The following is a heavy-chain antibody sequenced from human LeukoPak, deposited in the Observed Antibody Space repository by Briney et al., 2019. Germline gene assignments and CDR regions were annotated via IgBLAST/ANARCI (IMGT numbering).Heavy chain of an antibody. D-gene: IGHD4-17*01. Sequence: SETLSLTCTVSGGSISSSSYYWGWIRQPPGKGLECIGSIYSTGRTYYNPSLKSRVSISVDTSKNQFSLKPISVTAADTAVYYCARGLSYGDYPLDSWGQGSLVIVSS. CDR1: GGSISSSSYY. J-gene: IGHJ5*01. CDR2: IYSTGRT. V-gene: IGHV4-39*07. CDR3: ARGLSYGDYPLDS.